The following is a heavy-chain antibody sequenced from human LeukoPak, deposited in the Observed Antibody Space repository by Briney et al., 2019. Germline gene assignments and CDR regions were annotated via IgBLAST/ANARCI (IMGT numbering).Heavy chain of an antibody. Sequence: GASVKVSCKASGGTFSSYAISWVRQAPGQGLEWMGGIIPIFGTANYAQKFQGRVTITTDESTSTAYMELSSLRSEDTAVYYCARSSLRSSSIHSASWYYYMDVWGKGTTVTVSS. J-gene: IGHJ6*03. CDR1: GGTFSSYA. D-gene: IGHD6-6*01. CDR3: ARSSLRSSSIHSASWYYYMDV. V-gene: IGHV1-69*05. CDR2: IIPIFGTA.